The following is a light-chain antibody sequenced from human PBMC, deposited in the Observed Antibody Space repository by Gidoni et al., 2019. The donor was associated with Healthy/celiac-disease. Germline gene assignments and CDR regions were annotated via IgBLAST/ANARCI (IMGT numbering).Light chain of an antibody. Sequence: DIVFTHTPATQSLSPGERATLSCRASQSVSSYLAWYQQKPGQAPRLLIYDASNRATGIPARFSGSGSGTDFTLTISSLEPEDFAVYYCQQRSNWPLTFGGGTKVEIK. CDR2: DAS. J-gene: IGKJ4*01. CDR3: QQRSNWPLT. CDR1: QSVSSY. V-gene: IGKV3-11*01.